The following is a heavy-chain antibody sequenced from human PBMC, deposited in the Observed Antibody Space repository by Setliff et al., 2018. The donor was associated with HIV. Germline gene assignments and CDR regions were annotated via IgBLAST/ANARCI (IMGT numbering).Heavy chain of an antibody. Sequence: GGSLRLSCAASGFTFSDYALHWVRQAPGKGLEWLAVISYGGSDKYFADSVRGRFTISRDNAKNSLYLQMNSLRAEDTAVYYCARDLPGSYNGYLNYWGQGTLVTVSS. CDR1: GFTFSDYA. D-gene: IGHD1-1*01. CDR3: ARDLPGSYNGYLNY. J-gene: IGHJ4*02. V-gene: IGHV3-30*04. CDR2: ISYGGSDK.